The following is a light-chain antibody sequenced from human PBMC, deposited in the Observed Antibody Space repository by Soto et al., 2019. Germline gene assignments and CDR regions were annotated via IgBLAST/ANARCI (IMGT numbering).Light chain of an antibody. V-gene: IGKV1-39*01. CDR2: GAS. Sequence: DIQMTQSPSFLSTSVGDRFTITCRASQSIGKHLNWYQQKPGKAPKFLIYGASTLQSGVPSRFTGSGSGTDFTLTISSLQPEDFATYYCQQSYSTPWTFGQGTKVDIK. CDR3: QQSYSTPWT. J-gene: IGKJ1*01. CDR1: QSIGKH.